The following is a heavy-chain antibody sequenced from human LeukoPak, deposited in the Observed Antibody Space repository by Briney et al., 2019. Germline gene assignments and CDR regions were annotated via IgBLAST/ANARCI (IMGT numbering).Heavy chain of an antibody. Sequence: SVKVSCKASGDTFSSYAISWVRHPPGQGREWMGRIIPIFGIANYAQKFQGRVTITADKSTSTAYMELSSLRSEDTAVYYCAVVTSLGGFDYWGQGTLVTVPS. V-gene: IGHV1-69*04. D-gene: IGHD2-21*02. CDR1: GDTFSSYA. CDR2: IIPIFGIA. CDR3: AVVTSLGGFDY. J-gene: IGHJ4*02.